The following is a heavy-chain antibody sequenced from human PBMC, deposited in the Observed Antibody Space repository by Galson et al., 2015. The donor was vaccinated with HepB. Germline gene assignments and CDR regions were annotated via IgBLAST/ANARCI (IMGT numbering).Heavy chain of an antibody. J-gene: IGHJ6*02. CDR3: AKDRGTIFHYYYGMDV. V-gene: IGHV3-30*18. CDR2: ISYDGSNK. D-gene: IGHD3-3*01. CDR1: GFTFSSYG. Sequence: SLRLSCAASGFTFSSYGMHWVRQAPGKGLEWVAVISYDGSNKYYADSVKGRFTISRDNSKNTLYLQMNSLRAEDTAVYYCAKDRGTIFHYYYGMDVWGQGTTVTVSS.